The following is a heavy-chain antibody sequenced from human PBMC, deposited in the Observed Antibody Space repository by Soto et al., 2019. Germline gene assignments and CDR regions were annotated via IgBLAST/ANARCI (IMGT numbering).Heavy chain of an antibody. CDR2: IYYSGST. CDR1: GGSVSSGSYY. V-gene: IGHV4-31*03. CDR3: ARDSSYYDSSGLDY. D-gene: IGHD3-22*01. J-gene: IGHJ4*02. Sequence: SETLSLTCTVSGGSVSSGSYYWSWIRQPPGKGLEWIGYIYYSGSTYYNPSLKSRVTISVDTSKNQFSLKLSSVTAADTAVYYCARDSSYYDSSGLDYWGQGTLVTVSS.